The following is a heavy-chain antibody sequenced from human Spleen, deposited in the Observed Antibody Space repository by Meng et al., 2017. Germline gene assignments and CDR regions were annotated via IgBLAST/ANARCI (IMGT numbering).Heavy chain of an antibody. Sequence: GGSLRLSCVASGFTFSDYEMNWVRQAPGKGLEWISYISSSGNSIYYADSVKGRFTMSRDNAKNSLYLQMNSLRAEDTALYYCAKADIVVVPAALGYWGQGTLVTVSS. D-gene: IGHD2-2*01. CDR3: AKADIVVVPAALGY. CDR2: ISSSGNSI. CDR1: GFTFSDYE. V-gene: IGHV3-48*03. J-gene: IGHJ4*02.